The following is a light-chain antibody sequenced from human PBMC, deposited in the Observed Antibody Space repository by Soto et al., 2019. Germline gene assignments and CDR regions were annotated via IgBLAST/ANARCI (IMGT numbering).Light chain of an antibody. CDR3: QHYKAFSPWT. J-gene: IGKJ1*01. V-gene: IGKV1-5*01. Sequence: DIQMTQSPSALSASVGDRVTITCRASQNISSWLAWYQQKPGKAPKSLIYDASSLESGVPSRLSGSGSGTEFTLTISNLQPDDSATYYCQHYKAFSPWTFGQGTKVDIK. CDR1: QNISSW. CDR2: DAS.